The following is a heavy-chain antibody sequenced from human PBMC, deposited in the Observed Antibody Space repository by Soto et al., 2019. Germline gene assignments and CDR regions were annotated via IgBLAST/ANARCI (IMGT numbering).Heavy chain of an antibody. V-gene: IGHV1-46*01. CDR1: GYTFTSFY. CDR2: INPNGGST. J-gene: IGHJ4*02. Sequence: QVQLVQSGAEVKNPGASVKVSCKASGYTFTSFYIHWVRQAPGQGLEWMSIINPNGGSTNYAQNRQGRVTLTRDTSTNTVYMKLSSLRSEDTAVYYCARGLTSGDYWGQGTLVTVSS. CDR3: ARGLTSGDY.